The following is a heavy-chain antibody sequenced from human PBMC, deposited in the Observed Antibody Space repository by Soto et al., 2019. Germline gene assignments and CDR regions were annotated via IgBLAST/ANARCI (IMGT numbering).Heavy chain of an antibody. D-gene: IGHD6-13*01. V-gene: IGHV4-39*01. CDR2: IYYSGST. J-gene: IGHJ4*02. CDR1: GGSISSSSYY. CDR3: ARLGSSWYPELLD. Sequence: QLQLQESGPGLVKPSETLSLTCTVSGGSISSSSYYWGWIRQPPGKVLEWIGSIYYSGSTYYNPSLKSRVTISVDTSKNQFSLKLSSVTAADTAVYYCARLGSSWYPELLDWGQGTLVTVSS.